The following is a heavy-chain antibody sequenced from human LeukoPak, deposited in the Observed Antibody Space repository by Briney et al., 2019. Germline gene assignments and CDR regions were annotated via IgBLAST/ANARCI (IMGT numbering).Heavy chain of an antibody. CDR1: GGSFSGYY. CDR3: ARGPNWNDFDY. V-gene: IGHV4-34*01. CDR2: INHSGNT. Sequence: SETLSLTCAVYGGSFSGYYWSWIRQPPGKGLEWIGEINHSGNTTYNPSLKSRVTMSIDTSKSQFSLKLSSVTAADTAVYFCARGPNWNDFDYWGQGTLVTVSS. J-gene: IGHJ4*02. D-gene: IGHD1-1*01.